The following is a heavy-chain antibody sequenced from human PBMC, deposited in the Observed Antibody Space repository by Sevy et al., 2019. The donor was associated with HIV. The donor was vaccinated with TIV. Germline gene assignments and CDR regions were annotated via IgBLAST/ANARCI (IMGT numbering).Heavy chain of an antibody. Sequence: GGSLRLSCAVSGTNFGAFAMHWVRQAPGKGLEWVAALSLQGSNKYYADSLKGRFTVSRENSKDTLYLQMNSLRAEDTATYYCAKDVLGGTYYIANYFYGLDVWGRGTTVTVSS. CDR3: AKDVLGGTYYIANYFYGLDV. CDR1: GTNFGAFA. V-gene: IGHV3-30*18. D-gene: IGHD3-10*01. CDR2: LSLQGSNK. J-gene: IGHJ6*02.